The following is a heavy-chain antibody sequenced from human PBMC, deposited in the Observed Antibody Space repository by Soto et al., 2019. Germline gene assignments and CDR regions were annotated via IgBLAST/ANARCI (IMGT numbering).Heavy chain of an antibody. Sequence: QVQLQESGPGLVMPSQTLSLTCTVSGGSITSGVYYWSWIRQHPGKGLEWIGYIYYSGSTYYNPSLKRRVRISVDPSKTQFSLKLSSVTAADTAVYYCARGRAVAGYYYYGMDVWGQGTTVTVSS. D-gene: IGHD6-19*01. CDR2: IYYSGST. J-gene: IGHJ6*02. V-gene: IGHV4-31*03. CDR3: ARGRAVAGYYYYGMDV. CDR1: GGSITSGVYY.